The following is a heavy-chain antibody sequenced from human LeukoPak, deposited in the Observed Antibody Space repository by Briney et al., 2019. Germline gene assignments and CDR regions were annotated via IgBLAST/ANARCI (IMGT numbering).Heavy chain of an antibody. CDR1: GFTFSSYG. V-gene: IGHV3-23*01. Sequence: GGSLRLSCAASGFTFSSYGMHWVRQAPGKGLEWVSAISGSGGSTYYADSVKGRFTISRDNSKNTLYLQMNSLRAEDTAVYYCAKNPRITTFGVATFDYWGQGTLVTVSS. D-gene: IGHD3-3*01. CDR2: ISGSGGST. J-gene: IGHJ4*02. CDR3: AKNPRITTFGVATFDY.